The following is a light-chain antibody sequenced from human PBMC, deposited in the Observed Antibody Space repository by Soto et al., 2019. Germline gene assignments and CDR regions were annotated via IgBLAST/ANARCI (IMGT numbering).Light chain of an antibody. Sequence: QSALTQPASVSGSPEQSITISCTGTSSDVGTYNLVSWYQQYPGKAPKLIIYEDSERPSGISNRFSGSKSGNTASLTISGLQAEDEADYYCSAYTVSRTYVFGTGTKVTVL. V-gene: IGLV2-23*01. CDR1: SSDVGTYNL. J-gene: IGLJ1*01. CDR2: EDS. CDR3: SAYTVSRTYV.